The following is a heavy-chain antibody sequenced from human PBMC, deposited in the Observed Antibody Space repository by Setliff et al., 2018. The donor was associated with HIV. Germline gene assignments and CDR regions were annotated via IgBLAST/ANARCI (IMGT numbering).Heavy chain of an antibody. CDR2: INASNGNT. D-gene: IGHD1-1*01. CDR3: ARPSVRMARNWYDFGY. V-gene: IGHV1-3*01. CDR1: GYTFSSSHD. J-gene: IGHJ4*02. Sequence: ASVKVSCKPSGYTFSSSHDLHWVRQVPGQGLEWMGWINASNGNTKYSQKFQGRVTMTRNTSTSTAYMELSSLTSEDTAVYYCARPSVRMARNWYDFGYWGQGTLVTVSS.